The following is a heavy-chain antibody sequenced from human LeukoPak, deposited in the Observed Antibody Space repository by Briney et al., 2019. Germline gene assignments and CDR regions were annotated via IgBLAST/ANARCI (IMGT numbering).Heavy chain of an antibody. J-gene: IGHJ4*02. CDR2: ISSSSSTI. V-gene: IGHV3-48*04. D-gene: IGHD6-13*01. Sequence: GSLRLSCAASGFTFSSYAMSWVRQAPGKGLEWVSYISSSSSTIYYADSVKGRFTISRDNAKNSLYLQMNSLRAEDTAVYYCARDGASRIAAAGDLDYWGQGTLVTVSS. CDR3: ARDGASRIAAAGDLDY. CDR1: GFTFSSYA.